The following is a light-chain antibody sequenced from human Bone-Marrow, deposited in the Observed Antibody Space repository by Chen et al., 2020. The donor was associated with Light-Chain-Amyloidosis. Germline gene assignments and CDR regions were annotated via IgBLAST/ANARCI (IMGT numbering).Light chain of an antibody. CDR1: NIGSTS. CDR3: QVWDRSSDRPV. J-gene: IGLJ3*02. V-gene: IGLV3-21*02. CDR2: DDS. Sequence: SYVLTQPSSVSVAPGQTVTLACGGNNIGSTSVHWYQQTPGQAPLLVVYDDSDRPSGTPERLSGSNSGNTATLTISRVEAGDEADYYCQVWDRSSDRPVFGGGTKLTVL.